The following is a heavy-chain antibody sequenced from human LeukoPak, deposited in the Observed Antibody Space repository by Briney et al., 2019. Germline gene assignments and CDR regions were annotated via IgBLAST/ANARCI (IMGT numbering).Heavy chain of an antibody. Sequence: PGGSLRLSCAASGFTFTGYEMNWVRQAPGKGLEWVSYISSSGAGMYYADSVKGRFTISRDNAKNSLYLQMNSLRAEDTAVYYCARVGGSMTYYFDYWGQGTLVTVSS. CDR3: ARVGGSMTYYFDY. D-gene: IGHD2-15*01. J-gene: IGHJ4*02. V-gene: IGHV3-48*03. CDR1: GFTFTGYE. CDR2: ISSSGAGM.